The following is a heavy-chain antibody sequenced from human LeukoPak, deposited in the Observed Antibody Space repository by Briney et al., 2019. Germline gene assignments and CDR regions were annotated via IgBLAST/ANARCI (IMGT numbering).Heavy chain of an antibody. CDR1: GFSLSTSDTSGMC. J-gene: IGHJ6*03. D-gene: IGHD3-10*01. Sequence: SGPTLVNPTQTLTLTCTFSGFSLSTSDTSGMCVSWIRQPPGKALEWLAHIDWDDDKYYSTSLKTWLTISKDTSKNQLVLTLTNMDPADTATYYCARMGSGYYYSYMDVWGKGATVTVSS. V-gene: IGHV2-70*01. CDR2: IDWDDDK. CDR3: ARMGSGYYYSYMDV.